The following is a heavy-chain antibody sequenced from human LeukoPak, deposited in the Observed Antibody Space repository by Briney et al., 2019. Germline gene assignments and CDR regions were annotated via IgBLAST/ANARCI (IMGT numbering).Heavy chain of an antibody. CDR2: IRSKAYGGTT. CDR1: GFTFSNYG. J-gene: IGHJ4*02. Sequence: PGGSLRLSCAASGFTFSNYGMSWFRQAPGKGLEWVGFIRSKAYGGTTEYAASVKGRFTISRDDSKSIAYLQMNSLKTEDTAVYYCTRQSVWFTIYFDYWGQGTLVTVSS. D-gene: IGHD3-10*01. V-gene: IGHV3-49*03. CDR3: TRQSVWFTIYFDY.